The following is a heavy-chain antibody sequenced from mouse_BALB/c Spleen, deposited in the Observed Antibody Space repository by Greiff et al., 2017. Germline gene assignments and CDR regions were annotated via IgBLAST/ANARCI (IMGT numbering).Heavy chain of an antibody. Sequence: VQLKQSGPELVKPGASVKMSCKASGYTFTSYVMHWLKRKPGQGLEWIGYINPYNDGTKYNEKFKGKATLTSDKSSSTAYMELSSLTSEDSAVYYCARCPLYYGYWYFDVWGAGTTVTVSS. CDR2: INPYNDGT. CDR3: ARCPLYYGYWYFDV. D-gene: IGHD1-1*01. J-gene: IGHJ1*01. V-gene: IGHV1-14*01. CDR1: GYTFTSYV.